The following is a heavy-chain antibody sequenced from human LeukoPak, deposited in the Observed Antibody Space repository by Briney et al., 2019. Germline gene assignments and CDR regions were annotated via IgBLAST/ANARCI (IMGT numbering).Heavy chain of an antibody. CDR3: TKPVDIVATDPGQNWFDP. J-gene: IGHJ5*02. CDR2: IRYDGSNK. CDR1: GFTFSSCG. Sequence: GGSLRLSCAASGFTFSSCGMHWVRQAPGKGLEWVAFIRYDGSNKYYADSVKGRFTVSRDNSKNTLYLQMNSLRAEDTAVYYCTKPVDIVATDPGQNWFDPWGQGTLVTVSS. V-gene: IGHV3-30*02. D-gene: IGHD5-12*01.